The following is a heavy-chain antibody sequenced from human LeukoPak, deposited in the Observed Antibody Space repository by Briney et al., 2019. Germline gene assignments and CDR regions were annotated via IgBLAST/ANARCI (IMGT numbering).Heavy chain of an antibody. Sequence: PSETLSLTCAVYGGSFSGYYWSWIRQPPGKGLEWIGEINHSGSTNYNPSLKSRVTISVDTSKNQFPLKLGSVTAADTAVYYCARVTKSLGLRLRPAYFDLWGRGTLVTVSS. CDR3: ARVTKSLGLRLRPAYFDL. J-gene: IGHJ2*01. D-gene: IGHD3-3*01. CDR2: INHSGST. V-gene: IGHV4-34*01. CDR1: GGSFSGYY.